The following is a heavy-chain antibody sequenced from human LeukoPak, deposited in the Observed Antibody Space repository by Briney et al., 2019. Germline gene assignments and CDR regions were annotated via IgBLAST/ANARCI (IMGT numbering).Heavy chain of an antibody. Sequence: SVKVSCKASGGTFTSYAISWVGQAPGQGLEWMGGIIPIFGTANYAQKFQGRVTITADKSTSTAYMELSSLRSEDTAVYYCARGVVAAKSIYYYYGMDVWGKGTTVTVSS. CDR1: GGTFTSYA. D-gene: IGHD2-15*01. CDR3: ARGVVAAKSIYYYYGMDV. CDR2: IIPIFGTA. J-gene: IGHJ6*04. V-gene: IGHV1-69*06.